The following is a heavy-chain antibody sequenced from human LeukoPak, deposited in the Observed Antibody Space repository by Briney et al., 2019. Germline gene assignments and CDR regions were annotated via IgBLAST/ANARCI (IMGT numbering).Heavy chain of an antibody. CDR3: ARGFWNRGTWGPYYFDY. V-gene: IGHV1-3*01. D-gene: IGHD3-3*01. CDR1: GYTFTNHA. Sequence: GASVKVSCKASGYTFTNHAMQWVRQAPGQRLEWMGWINAGNGNTKYSQNFQGRFIITRDTSAGTVYMDLSSLRSEDTAVHYCARGFWNRGTWGPYYFDYWGQGTLVTVSS. J-gene: IGHJ4*02. CDR2: INAGNGNT.